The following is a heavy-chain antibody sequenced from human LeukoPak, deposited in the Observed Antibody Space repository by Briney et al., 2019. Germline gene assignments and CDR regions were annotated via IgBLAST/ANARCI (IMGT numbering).Heavy chain of an antibody. Sequence: PGKSLRLSCAASGVTFSSYGMHWVRQAPGKGLEWVAVISYDGSNKYYADSVKGRFTISRDNSKNTLYLQMNSLRAEDTAVYYCAKVGSSSSFGWGQGTLVTVSS. D-gene: IGHD6-6*01. V-gene: IGHV3-30*18. CDR2: ISYDGSNK. CDR1: GVTFSSYG. J-gene: IGHJ4*02. CDR3: AKVGSSSSFG.